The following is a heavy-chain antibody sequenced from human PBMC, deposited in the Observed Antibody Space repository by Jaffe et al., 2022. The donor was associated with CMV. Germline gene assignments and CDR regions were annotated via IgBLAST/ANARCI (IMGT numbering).Heavy chain of an antibody. D-gene: IGHD3-3*01. CDR2: ISGSGGST. CDR1: GFTFSSYA. V-gene: IGHV3-23*01. CDR3: AKGGPIITIFGVVNNYYYGMDV. J-gene: IGHJ6*02. Sequence: EVQLLESGGGLVQPGGSLRLSCAASGFTFSSYAMSWVRQAPGKGLEWVSAISGSGGSTYYADSVKGRFTISRDNSKNTLYLQMNSLRAEDTAVYYCAKGGPIITIFGVVNNYYYGMDVWGQGTTVTVSS.